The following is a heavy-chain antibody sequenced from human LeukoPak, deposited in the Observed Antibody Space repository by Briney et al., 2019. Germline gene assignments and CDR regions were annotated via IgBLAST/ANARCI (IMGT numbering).Heavy chain of an antibody. Sequence: PGGSLRLSCAASGFTFSSYDMHWVRQAPGKGLEWVAFIQYDESTKYYADSLKGRFTISRDNSKNTLYLQMNSLRPEDTAVYYCARDSIRQQLYYFDYWGQGTLVTVSS. CDR3: ARDSIRQQLYYFDY. CDR1: GFTFSSYD. D-gene: IGHD6-13*01. V-gene: IGHV3-30*02. CDR2: IQYDESTK. J-gene: IGHJ4*02.